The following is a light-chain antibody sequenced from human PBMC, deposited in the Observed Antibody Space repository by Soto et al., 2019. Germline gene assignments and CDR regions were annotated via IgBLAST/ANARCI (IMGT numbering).Light chain of an antibody. Sequence: EIVLTQSPATLSLSPGERANLSSRASQSLSNSLAWYQKKPGQAPRLLISHASNRAAGIPARFSGSGSGTYFTLSIISLEPDDFAVYYCQHRTTWPPSFTFGPVTTVYI. CDR1: QSLSNS. CDR3: QHRTTWPPSFT. V-gene: IGKV3-11*01. CDR2: HAS. J-gene: IGKJ3*01.